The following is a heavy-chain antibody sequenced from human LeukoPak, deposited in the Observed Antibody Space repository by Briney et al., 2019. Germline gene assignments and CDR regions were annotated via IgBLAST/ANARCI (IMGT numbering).Heavy chain of an antibody. CDR3: ARVDYGSGSYGYYYYYYMDV. V-gene: IGHV3-64*01. CDR1: GFTFSSYS. D-gene: IGHD3-10*01. J-gene: IGHJ6*03. Sequence: GGSLRLSCAASGFTFSSYSMHWVRQAPGKGLEYVSAISSNGDSTYYANSVKGRFTISRDNSKNTLYLQMNSLRAEDTAVYYCARVDYGSGSYGYYYYYYMDVWGKGTTVTISS. CDR2: ISSNGDST.